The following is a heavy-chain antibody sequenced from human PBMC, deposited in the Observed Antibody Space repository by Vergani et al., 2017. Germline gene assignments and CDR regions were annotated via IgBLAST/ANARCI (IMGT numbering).Heavy chain of an antibody. J-gene: IGHJ6*03. Sequence: VQLQQWGGGLLTPSETLSLTRELNGGYLPSHHWTRIKTSPGEGLEWVGDIDHTGRPDYNPSLKCRLTMSVDKSRNQFSLTLNSVPATDTAIYVCARVNTETNGQLYYYYYMDVWGQGTAGTVS. CDR3: ARVNTETNGQLYYYYYMDV. CDR1: GGYLPSHH. V-gene: IGHV4-34*01. D-gene: IGHD4-11*01. CDR2: IDHTGRP.